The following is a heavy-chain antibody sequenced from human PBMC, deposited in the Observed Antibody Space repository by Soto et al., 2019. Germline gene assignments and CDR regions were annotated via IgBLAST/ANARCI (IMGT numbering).Heavy chain of an antibody. CDR2: VYYTGTT. D-gene: IGHD4-17*01. V-gene: IGHV4-59*01. Sequence: ESLSRACPVSGGSIGSYHWSGVRQPPGKGLEWIASVYYTGTTNYNPSLGSRVTISIDAPENQISLKLTSVTAADTAFYYCARDTVLTGMFDFWGQGTLVTVSS. CDR1: GGSIGSYH. CDR3: ARDTVLTGMFDF. J-gene: IGHJ4*02.